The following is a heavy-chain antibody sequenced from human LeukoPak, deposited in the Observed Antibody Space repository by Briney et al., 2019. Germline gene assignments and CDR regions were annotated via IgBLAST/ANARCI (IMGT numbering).Heavy chain of an antibody. D-gene: IGHD2-15*01. J-gene: IGHJ6*03. CDR1: GLTVSSNH. Sequence: GGSLRLSCAASGLTVSSNHMSWVRQAPGKGLEWVLVIYTGGSTDYADSVKGRFTISRDNSKNTLYLQMNSLRAEDTAVYYCARAARAATGYYYYYLEVWGKGTTVTVSS. CDR3: ARAARAATGYYYYYLEV. CDR2: IYTGGST. V-gene: IGHV3-53*01.